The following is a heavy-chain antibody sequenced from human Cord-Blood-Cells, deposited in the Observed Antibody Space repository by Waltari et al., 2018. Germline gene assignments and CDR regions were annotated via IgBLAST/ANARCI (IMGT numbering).Heavy chain of an antibody. Sequence: QVQLVQSGAAVKKPGASVKVSCKASGYTFTGYYMHWVRPALGQGLEWMGWINPNSGGTNYAQKFQGRVTMTRDTSISTAYMELSRLRSDDTAVYYCARGGSLGIINSLSWYFDLWGRGTLVTVSS. CDR1: GYTFTGYY. CDR3: ARGGSLGIINSLSWYFDL. CDR2: INPNSGGT. D-gene: IGHD3-16*01. V-gene: IGHV1-2*02. J-gene: IGHJ2*01.